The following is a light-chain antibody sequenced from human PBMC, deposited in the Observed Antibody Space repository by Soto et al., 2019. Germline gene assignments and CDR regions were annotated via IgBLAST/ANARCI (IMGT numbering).Light chain of an antibody. CDR2: DAS. Sequence: EIVLTQSPATLSVSPWERATLSCRASQSVSSYLAWYQQKPGQAPRLLIYDASNRATGIPARFSGSGSGTDFTLTISSLEPEDFAVYYCQQRSNWPLTFGQGTKV. CDR3: QQRSNWPLT. CDR1: QSVSSY. J-gene: IGKJ1*01. V-gene: IGKV3-11*01.